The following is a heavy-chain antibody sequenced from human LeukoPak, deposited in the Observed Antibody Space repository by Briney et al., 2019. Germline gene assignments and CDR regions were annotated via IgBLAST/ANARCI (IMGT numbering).Heavy chain of an antibody. CDR1: GYTFTAYY. D-gene: IGHD1/OR15-1a*01. V-gene: IGHV1-2*02. J-gene: IGHJ4*02. CDR2: INPNIGDT. CDR3: ARIGIWPNNEFDY. Sequence: ASVKVSCKASGYTFTAYYIHWVRQAPGQGLEWMGWINPNIGDTNSAQKFQGRVTMTRDMSISTAYMELSRLRSDDTAVYYCARIGIWPNNEFDYWGQGTLVTVSS.